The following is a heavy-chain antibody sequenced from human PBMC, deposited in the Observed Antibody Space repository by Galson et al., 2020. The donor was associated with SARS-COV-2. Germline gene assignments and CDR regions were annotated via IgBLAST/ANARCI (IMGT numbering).Heavy chain of an antibody. D-gene: IGHD3-22*01. J-gene: IGHJ4*02. CDR2: ISGTGSTT. Sequence: GSLRLSCAASGFTFSGYAMSWVRQAPGKGLEWVSTISGTGSTTYYAGSVKGRFTISRDNSKNTLYLQMNSLRAEDTAVYYCAKRHRDSSGFDYWGQGTLVTVSS. CDR1: GFTFSGYA. V-gene: IGHV3-23*01. CDR3: AKRHRDSSGFDY.